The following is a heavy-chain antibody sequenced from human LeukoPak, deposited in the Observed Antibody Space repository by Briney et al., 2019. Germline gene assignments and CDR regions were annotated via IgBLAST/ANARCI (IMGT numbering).Heavy chain of an antibody. J-gene: IGHJ4*02. V-gene: IGHV4-39*01. Sequence: SETLSLTCTVSGDSISSSSYYWGWIRQPPGKGLEWIGDIYYSGSTYYNPSLRSRLTISLDTSKNQISLKLSSVTAADTAVYYCARHEDGTTLDYWGQGTLVTVSS. CDR2: IYYSGST. CDR3: ARHEDGTTLDY. D-gene: IGHD1-7*01. CDR1: GDSISSSSYY.